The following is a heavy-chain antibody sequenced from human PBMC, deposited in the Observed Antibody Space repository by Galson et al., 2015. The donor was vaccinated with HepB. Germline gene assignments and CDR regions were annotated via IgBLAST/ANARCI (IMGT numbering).Heavy chain of an antibody. CDR1: GFTFSSYA. CDR2: ISYDGSNK. J-gene: IGHJ3*02. CDR3: ASPYSSSSGGAFDI. V-gene: IGHV3-30*04. Sequence: SLRLSCAASGFTFSSYAMHWVRQAPGKGLEWVAVISYDGSNKYYADSVKGRFTISRDNSKNTLYLQMNSLRAEDTAVYYCASPYSSSSGGAFDIWGQGTMVTVSS. D-gene: IGHD6-13*01.